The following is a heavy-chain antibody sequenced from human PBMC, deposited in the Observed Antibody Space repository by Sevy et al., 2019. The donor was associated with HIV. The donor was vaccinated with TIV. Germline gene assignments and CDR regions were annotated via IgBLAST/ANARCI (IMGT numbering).Heavy chain of an antibody. CDR3: VSLFLSYRSGWSYFDY. J-gene: IGHJ4*02. CDR2: IFSSGST. V-gene: IGHV3-66*02. D-gene: IGHD6-19*01. Sequence: GGSLRLSCAISGFTVNDKYIIWVRQAPGKGLEWVSVIFSSGSTYYADSGEGRFTISRDNSKNTVDLQMNSVRAEDTAVYYCVSLFLSYRSGWSYFDYWGQGTLVTVSS. CDR1: GFTVNDKY.